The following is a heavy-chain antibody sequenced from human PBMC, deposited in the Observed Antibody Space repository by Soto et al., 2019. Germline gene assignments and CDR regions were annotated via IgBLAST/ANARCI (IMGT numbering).Heavy chain of an antibody. D-gene: IGHD4-17*01. CDR3: ARGVRHPPGPLDY. V-gene: IGHV1-2*04. J-gene: IGHJ4*02. CDR2: INPNSGGK. Sequence: ASVKVSCKASGYTFTGYYMHWVRQAPGQGLEWMGWINPNSGGKNYAQKFQGWVTMTRDTSISTAYMELSRLRSDDTAVYYCARGVRHPPGPLDYCGTGTLVIVSS. CDR1: GYTFTGYY.